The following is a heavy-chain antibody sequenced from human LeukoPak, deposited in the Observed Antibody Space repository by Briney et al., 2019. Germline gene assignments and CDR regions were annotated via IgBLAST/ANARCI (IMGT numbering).Heavy chain of an antibody. CDR3: VSTPGYSSSWYTYFQH. J-gene: IGHJ1*01. CDR1: GYTFTSYG. CDR2: ISAYNGNT. V-gene: IGHV1-18*01. Sequence: ASVKVSCKASGYTFTSYGISWVRQAPGQGLEWMGWISAYNGNTNYAQKLQGRVTMTTDTSTSTAYMELRGLRSDDTAVYYCVSTPGYSSSWYTYFQHWGQGTLVTVSS. D-gene: IGHD6-13*01.